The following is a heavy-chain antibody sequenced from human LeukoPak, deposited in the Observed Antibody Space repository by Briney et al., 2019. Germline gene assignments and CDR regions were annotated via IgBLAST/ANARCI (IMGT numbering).Heavy chain of an antibody. CDR1: GFSLSTREMC. J-gene: IGHJ4*02. V-gene: IGHV2-70*11. CDR3: ARGSGSYTPLDY. D-gene: IGHD3-10*01. Sequence: SGPALVKPTQTLTLTCAFSGFSLSTREMCLSWIRQPPGKALEWLARIDWDDDKYYSTSLKTRLTISKDTSKNQVVLTMTNMDPVDTATYYCARGSGSYTPLDYWGQGTLVTVSS. CDR2: IDWDDDK.